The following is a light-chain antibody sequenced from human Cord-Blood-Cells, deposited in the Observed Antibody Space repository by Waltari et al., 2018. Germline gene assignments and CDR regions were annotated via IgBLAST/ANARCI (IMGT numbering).Light chain of an antibody. CDR1: SSHIGAGYD. J-gene: IGLJ2*01. Sequence: QSVLTQPPSVSGAPGQRVTISCTGSSSHIGAGYDVHWSQQLPGTAPKLPIYGNSNRPSGVPDRFSGSKSGTSASLAITGLQAEDEADYYCQSYDSSLSVYVVFGGGTKLTVL. CDR2: GNS. CDR3: QSYDSSLSVYVV. V-gene: IGLV1-40*01.